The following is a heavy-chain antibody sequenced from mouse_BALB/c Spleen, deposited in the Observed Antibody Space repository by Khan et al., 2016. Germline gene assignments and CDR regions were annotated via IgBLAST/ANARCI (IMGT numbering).Heavy chain of an antibody. CDR2: ISYSGST. CDR1: GYSITSDYS. CDR3: ARTGSYFAWFAY. J-gene: IGHJ3*01. D-gene: IGHD2-12*01. V-gene: IGHV3-2*02. Sequence: EVQLQESGPGLVKPSQSLSLTCTVTGYSITSDYSWNWIRQFPGNRLEWMGYISYSGSTSYNPSLKSRISLTRDTSKNQFFLQLNSVTSEDSATSYCARTGSYFAWFAYWGQGTLVTVSA.